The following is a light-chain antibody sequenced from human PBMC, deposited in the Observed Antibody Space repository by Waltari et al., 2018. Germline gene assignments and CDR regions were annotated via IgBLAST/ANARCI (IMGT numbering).Light chain of an antibody. V-gene: IGLV2-11*01. CDR2: DVN. CDR1: SGDVGRYNY. Sequence: QSALTQPRSVSGSPGQSVTISCTGTSGDVGRYNYVSWYQHHPGKAPKRMIYDVNTRPSGVPDRFSGSKSGNTASLTISGLQAEDEADYFCSSYTGSYIYVFGTGTEVTVL. CDR3: SSYTGSYIYV. J-gene: IGLJ1*01.